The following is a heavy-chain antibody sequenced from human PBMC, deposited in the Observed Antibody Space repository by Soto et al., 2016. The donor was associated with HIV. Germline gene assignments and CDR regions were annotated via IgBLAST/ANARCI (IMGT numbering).Heavy chain of an antibody. CDR3: ARHVGLSAGXQDYFDS. CDR1: GGSFSDHF. V-gene: IGHV4-34*01. D-gene: IGHD6-25*01. J-gene: IGHJ4*02. CDR2: IDHSGTT. Sequence: QVRLQQWGTGLLKPSETLSLTCAVYGGSFSDHFWSWLRQSPGKGLEWIGEIDHSGTTSYNPSLKSRVTTSVDASKNQFSLKLTSVVDADTAVYYCARHVGLSAGXQDYFDSWGLGTLVTVS.